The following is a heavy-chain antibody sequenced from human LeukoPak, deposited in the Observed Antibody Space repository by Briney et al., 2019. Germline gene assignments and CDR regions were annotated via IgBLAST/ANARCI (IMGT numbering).Heavy chain of an antibody. V-gene: IGHV4-59*08. CDR2: IYYSGST. J-gene: IGHJ4*02. D-gene: IGHD3-22*01. CDR3: ARMYYYDSSGYYYKDFDY. Sequence: SETLSLTCTVSGGSISSYYWSWIRQPPGKGLEWIGYIYYSGSTNYNPSLKSRVTISVDTSKNQFSLKLSSVTAADTAMYYCARMYYYDSSGYYYKDFDYWGQGTLVTVSS. CDR1: GGSISSYY.